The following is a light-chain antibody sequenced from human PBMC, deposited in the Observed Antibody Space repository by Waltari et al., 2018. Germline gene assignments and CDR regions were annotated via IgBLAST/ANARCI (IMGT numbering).Light chain of an antibody. Sequence: DIVMTQSPDFLAVSLGERATINCKSSQSLFSTSNSKTYISWYQQKPGQPPKLLIYCASTRGSGVPDRFRGSGSGTDFTLTISSLQAEDVAVYYCHHYYIPPLTFGQGTRLEIK. CDR1: QSLFSTSNSKTY. J-gene: IGKJ5*01. CDR3: HHYYIPPLT. V-gene: IGKV4-1*01. CDR2: CAS.